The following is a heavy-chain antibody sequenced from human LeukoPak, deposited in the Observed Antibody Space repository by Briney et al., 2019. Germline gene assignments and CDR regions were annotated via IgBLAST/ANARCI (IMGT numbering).Heavy chain of an antibody. D-gene: IGHD4-17*01. Sequence: ASVKVSCKASGYTFTSYGMSWVRQAPGQGLEWMGWISAYNGNTNYAQKLQGRVTMTTDTSTSTAYMELRSLRSDDTAVYYCAREGTVTNYYYYYYMDVWGKGTTVTVSS. V-gene: IGHV1-18*01. CDR3: AREGTVTNYYYYYYMDV. J-gene: IGHJ6*03. CDR2: ISAYNGNT. CDR1: GYTFTSYG.